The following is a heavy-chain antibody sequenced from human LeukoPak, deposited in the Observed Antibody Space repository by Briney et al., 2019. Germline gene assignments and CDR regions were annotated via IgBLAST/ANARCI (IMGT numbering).Heavy chain of an antibody. CDR2: IFYSGST. CDR3: ARQGYCSGGSCYGWSYYYYMDV. J-gene: IGHJ6*03. D-gene: IGHD2-15*01. Sequence: SETLSLTCTVSGGSISSYYWNWIRQPPGKGLEWIGYIFYSGSTNYNPSLKSRVTISVDASKNQFSLKLSSVTAADTAVYYCARQGYCSGGSCYGWSYYYYMDVWGKGTTVTVPS. V-gene: IGHV4-59*08. CDR1: GGSISSYY.